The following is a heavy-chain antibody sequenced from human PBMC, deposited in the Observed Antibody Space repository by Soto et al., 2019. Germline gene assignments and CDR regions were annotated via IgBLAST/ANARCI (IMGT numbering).Heavy chain of an antibody. V-gene: IGHV1-69*13. J-gene: IGHJ6*02. CDR3: ARAHPETGDYYGMDV. CDR1: GGTFSSYA. CDR2: IIPIFGTA. D-gene: IGHD1-1*01. Sequence: ASVKVSCKASGGTFSSYAISWVRQAPGQGLEWMGGIIPIFGTANYAQKFQGRVTITADESTSTAYMELSSLRSEDTAVYYCARAHPETGDYYGMDVWGQGTTVTVYS.